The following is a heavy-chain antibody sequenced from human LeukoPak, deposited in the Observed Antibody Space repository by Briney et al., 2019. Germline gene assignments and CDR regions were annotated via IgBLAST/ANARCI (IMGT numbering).Heavy chain of an antibody. CDR2: IYSGGYT. V-gene: IGHV3-53*01. J-gene: IGHJ6*02. CDR3: ARDLIVVVTGTYYYYGMDV. Sequence: GGSLRLSCAASGFTVSSNYMSWVRQAPGKGLEWVSVIYSGGYTYYADSVKGRFTISRDNSKNTLYLQMNSLRAEGTAVYYCARDLIVVVTGTYYYYGMDVWGQGTTVTVSS. D-gene: IGHD2-21*02. CDR1: GFTVSSNY.